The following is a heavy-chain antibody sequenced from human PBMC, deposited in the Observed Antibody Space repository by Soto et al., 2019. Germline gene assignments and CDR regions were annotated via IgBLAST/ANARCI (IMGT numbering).Heavy chain of an antibody. V-gene: IGHV3-48*04. CDR1: GFTFSSYS. D-gene: IGHD3-3*01. Sequence: GGSLRLSCAASGFTFSSYSMNWVRQAPGKGLEWVSYVSSSSSTVYYADYVKGRFTISRDNAKNSLFLQMNSLTAEDTALYYFATGGNFWGGYRPHDAFDIWGQGTMVTVSS. CDR3: ATGGNFWGGYRPHDAFDI. J-gene: IGHJ3*02. CDR2: VSSSSSTV.